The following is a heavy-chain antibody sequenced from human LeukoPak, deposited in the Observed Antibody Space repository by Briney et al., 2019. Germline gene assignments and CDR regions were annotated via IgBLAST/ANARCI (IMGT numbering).Heavy chain of an antibody. Sequence: SETLSLTCVVSGGSFSGYYMTWIRQAPGKGLEWIGDINHSGGTSYNPSLKSRASVSLDTSKNQFSLYLTSVTAADTAVYFCERFPDSEPIDNWGQGTLVTVSS. D-gene: IGHD1-26*01. CDR2: INHSGGT. J-gene: IGHJ4*02. V-gene: IGHV4-34*01. CDR1: GGSFSGYY. CDR3: ERFPDSEPIDN.